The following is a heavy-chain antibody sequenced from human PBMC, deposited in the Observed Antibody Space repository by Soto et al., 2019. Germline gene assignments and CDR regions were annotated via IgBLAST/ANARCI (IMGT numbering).Heavy chain of an antibody. J-gene: IGHJ4*02. Sequence: LSLTCDVSGASITTYYWSWIRQAPGKGLEWIGNVYHTGSTDYNSSLRSRVTISVDTSKNQFSLNMNSVTAADTAVYYCARRLFGSGWTLDSWGQGALVTVSS. CDR2: VYHTGST. V-gene: IGHV4-59*13. CDR3: ARRLFGSGWTLDS. D-gene: IGHD6-19*01. CDR1: GASITTYY.